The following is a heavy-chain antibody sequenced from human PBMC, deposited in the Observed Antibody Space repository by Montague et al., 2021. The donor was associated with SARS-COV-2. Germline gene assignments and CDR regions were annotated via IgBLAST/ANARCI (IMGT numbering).Heavy chain of an antibody. CDR1: GDSVSSNSAA. V-gene: IGHV6-1*01. J-gene: IGHJ4*02. D-gene: IGHD3-10*01. CDR2: TYYRSKWYN. Sequence: CAISGDSVSSNSAAWNWIRQSPSRGLEWLGRTYYRSKWYNDYAVSVKSRITINPDTSKNQFSLQLNSVTPEDTAVYYCARGGWGAPGTGRLFDYWGQGTLVTVS. CDR3: ARGGWGAPGTGRLFDY.